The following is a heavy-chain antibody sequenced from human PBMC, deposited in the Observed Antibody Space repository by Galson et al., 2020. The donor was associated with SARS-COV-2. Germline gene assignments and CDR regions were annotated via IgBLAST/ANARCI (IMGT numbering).Heavy chain of an antibody. V-gene: IGHV3-21*01. CDR1: GFTFSSSA. D-gene: IGHD5-18*01. CDR3: ARDEGIRGYNYGRLYYGMDG. Sequence: NSGGSLRLSCAASGFTFSSSAMHWVRLAPGKGLEWVSSISTSSSYTYYVDSVKGRFSISRDNPRNSLYLQMNSLRAEDTAVYYCARDEGIRGYNYGRLYYGMDGWGQGTTVTVSS. CDR2: ISTSSSYT. J-gene: IGHJ6*02.